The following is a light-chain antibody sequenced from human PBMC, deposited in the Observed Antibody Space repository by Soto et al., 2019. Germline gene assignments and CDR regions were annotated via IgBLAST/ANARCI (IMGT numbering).Light chain of an antibody. V-gene: IGLV2-14*03. CDR2: HAT. CDR3: SSYTSSTAYM. Sequence: QSVLTQPASVSGSPGQSITISCTGTSSDVGGYNYVSWYQQHPGDAPKLMIYHATNRPSGVSNRFSGSKSGNTASLTISGLQAEDEADYYCSSYTSSTAYMFGSGTKVTVL. J-gene: IGLJ1*01. CDR1: SSDVGGYNY.